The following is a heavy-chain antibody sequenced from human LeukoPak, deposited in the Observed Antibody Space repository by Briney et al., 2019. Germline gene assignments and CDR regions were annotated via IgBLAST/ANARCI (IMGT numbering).Heavy chain of an antibody. D-gene: IGHD3-22*01. J-gene: IGHJ5*02. CDR3: ARDHRYYYDSSGYYDYNWFDP. Sequence: SVKVSCKASGGTFSSYAISWVRQAPGQGLEWMGRIIPIFGTANYAQKFQGRVTITTGESTSTAYMELSSLRSEDTAVYYCARDHRYYYDSSGYYDYNWFDPWGQGTLVTVSS. CDR1: GGTFSSYA. CDR2: IIPIFGTA. V-gene: IGHV1-69*05.